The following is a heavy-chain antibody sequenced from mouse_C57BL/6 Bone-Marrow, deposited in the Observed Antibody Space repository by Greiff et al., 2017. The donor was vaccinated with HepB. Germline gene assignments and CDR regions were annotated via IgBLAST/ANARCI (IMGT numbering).Heavy chain of an antibody. CDR2: IWSGGST. J-gene: IGHJ4*01. CDR1: GFSLTSYG. D-gene: IGHD2-4*01. V-gene: IGHV2-4*01. CDR3: AKTGLRQGPYAMDY. Sequence: VQLQQSGPGLVQPSQSLSITCTVSGFSLTSYGVHWVRQPPGKGLEWLGVIWSGGSTDYNAAFISRLSISKDNTKSQVFFKMNSLQADETAIYYCAKTGLRQGPYAMDYWGQGTSVTVSS.